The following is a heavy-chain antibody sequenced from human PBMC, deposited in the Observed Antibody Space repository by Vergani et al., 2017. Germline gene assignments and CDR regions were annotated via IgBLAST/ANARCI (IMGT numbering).Heavy chain of an antibody. CDR2: IYYSGST. Sequence: QLQLQESGPGLVKPSETLSLTCTVSGGSISSRSYYWGRIRRPPGKGLEWIGSIYYSGSTYYNPSLKSRVTISVDTSKNQFSLKLSSVTAADTAVYYCARPYSSGWYGNWFDPWGQGTLVTVSS. J-gene: IGHJ5*02. D-gene: IGHD6-13*01. CDR1: GGSISSRSYY. V-gene: IGHV4-39*01. CDR3: ARPYSSGWYGNWFDP.